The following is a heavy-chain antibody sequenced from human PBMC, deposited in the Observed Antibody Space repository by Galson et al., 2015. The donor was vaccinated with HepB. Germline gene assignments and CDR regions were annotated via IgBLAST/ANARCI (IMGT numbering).Heavy chain of an antibody. Sequence: SLRLSCAASGFTFSSYSMNWVRQAPGKGLEWVSYISSSGSTIYYADSVKGRFTISRDNAKNSLYLQMNSLRAEDTAVYYCAREHVVPAAIGGPVDYWGQGTLVTVSS. CDR1: GFTFSSYS. CDR2: ISSSGSTI. CDR3: AREHVVPAAIGGPVDY. V-gene: IGHV3-48*04. J-gene: IGHJ4*02. D-gene: IGHD2-2*01.